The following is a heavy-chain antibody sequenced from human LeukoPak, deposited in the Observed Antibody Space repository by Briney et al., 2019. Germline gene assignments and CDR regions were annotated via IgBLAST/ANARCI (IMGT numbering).Heavy chain of an antibody. Sequence: PGGSLRLSCAASGFIFSRYGMHWVRQAPGKGLEWVTGIAYDGSEKYYADSVKGRFTISRDHSKNTLYLQMISLRAEDTAVYYCAKYPLTMVRGVLPPFIDYWGQGPLVTVSS. D-gene: IGHD3-10*01. CDR1: GFIFSRYG. CDR2: IAYDGSEK. V-gene: IGHV3-30*18. J-gene: IGHJ4*02. CDR3: AKYPLTMVRGVLPPFIDY.